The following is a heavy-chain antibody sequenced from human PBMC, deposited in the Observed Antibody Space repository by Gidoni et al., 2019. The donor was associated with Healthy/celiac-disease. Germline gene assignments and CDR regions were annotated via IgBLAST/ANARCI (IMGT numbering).Heavy chain of an antibody. CDR3: ASNWFDP. CDR1: GGNFSSYA. V-gene: IGHV1-69*04. J-gene: IGHJ5*02. CDR2: IIPILGIA. Sequence: QVQLVQSGAEVKKPGSSVKVSCKASGGNFSSYAISWVRQAPGQGLEWMGRIIPILGIANYAQKFQGRVTIPADKSTSTAYMELSSLRSEDTAVYYCASNWFDPWGQGTLVTVSS.